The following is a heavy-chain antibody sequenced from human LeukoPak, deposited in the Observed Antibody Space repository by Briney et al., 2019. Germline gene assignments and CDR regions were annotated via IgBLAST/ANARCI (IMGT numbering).Heavy chain of an antibody. D-gene: IGHD3-9*01. Sequence: PGGSLRLSCAASGFTFSSYSMNWVRQAPGKGLEWVSYIRSSTSTIYYADSVKGRFTISRDNAKNSLYLQMNSLRDEDTAVYYCARATYHGILSFFDYWGQGTLVTVSS. V-gene: IGHV3-48*02. CDR2: IRSSTSTI. CDR3: ARATYHGILSFFDY. CDR1: GFTFSSYS. J-gene: IGHJ4*02.